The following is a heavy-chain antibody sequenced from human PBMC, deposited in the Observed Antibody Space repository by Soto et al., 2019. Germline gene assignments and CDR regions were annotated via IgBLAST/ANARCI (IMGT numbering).Heavy chain of an antibody. V-gene: IGHV1-69*13. CDR1: GGTFSSYR. D-gene: IGHD6-13*01. Sequence: GASVKVSCKASGGTFSSYRINWVRQAPGQGLEWVGGIVPIYRTADYAQKFQGRVTITADESARTSYVELRSLKSRDTAVYYCVRDSGAKLSSSWGQGTLVTVSS. CDR2: IVPIYRTA. J-gene: IGHJ4*02. CDR3: VRDSGAKLSSS.